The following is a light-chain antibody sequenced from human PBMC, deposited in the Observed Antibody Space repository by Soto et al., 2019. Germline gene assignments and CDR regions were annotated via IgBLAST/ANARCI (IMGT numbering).Light chain of an antibody. J-gene: IGKJ5*01. CDR1: RSISSY. V-gene: IGKV1-39*01. CDR2: AAS. Sequence: DIQMTQSPSSLSASVGDRVTITCRASRSISSYLNWYRQKPGKAPKLLIFAASSLQSGVPSRFSGSGSGTDFTLTISSLQPEDFATYFCQQSYNAAITFGQGTRLEIK. CDR3: QQSYNAAIT.